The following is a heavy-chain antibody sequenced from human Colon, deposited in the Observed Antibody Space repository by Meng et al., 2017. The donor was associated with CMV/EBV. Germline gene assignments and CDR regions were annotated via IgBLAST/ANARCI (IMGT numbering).Heavy chain of an antibody. CDR1: GYILTDYY. CDR2: INPNNGAT. J-gene: IGHJ4*02. Sequence: ASVKVSCKASGYILTDYYMHWVRQAPGQGLEWMGWINPNNGATKYAQKFQGRVTMTRDTSISTAYMEVSSLRSNDTAVYYCARDPFLRGEYTSSWYPREWGQGTLVTVSS. V-gene: IGHV1-2*02. D-gene: IGHD6-13*01. CDR3: ARDPFLRGEYTSSWYPRE.